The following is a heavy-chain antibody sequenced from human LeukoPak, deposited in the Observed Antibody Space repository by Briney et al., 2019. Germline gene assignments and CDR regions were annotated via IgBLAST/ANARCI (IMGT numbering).Heavy chain of an antibody. CDR1: GFTFSSYG. D-gene: IGHD3-10*01. CDR3: AKDNSPSGDEYEDY. CDR2: ISYDGSNK. V-gene: IGHV3-30*18. Sequence: GGSLRLSCAASGFTFSSYGMHWVRQAPGKGLEWVAVISYDGSNKYYADSVKGRFTISRDNSKNTLYLQMNSLRAEDTAMYYCAKDNSPSGDEYEDYWGQGTLVTVSS. J-gene: IGHJ4*02.